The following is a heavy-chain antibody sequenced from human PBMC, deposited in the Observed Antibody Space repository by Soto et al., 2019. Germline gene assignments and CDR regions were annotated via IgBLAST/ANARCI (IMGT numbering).Heavy chain of an antibody. CDR2: ISGSGGST. J-gene: IGHJ4*02. Sequence: GSLRLSCAASGFTFSSYGMHWVRQAPGKGLEWVSAISGSGGSTYYADSVKGRFTISRDNSKNTLYLQMNSLRAEDTAVYYCAKDRFGEFARVDWGQGTLVTVSS. V-gene: IGHV3-23*01. D-gene: IGHD3-10*01. CDR3: AKDRFGEFARVD. CDR1: GFTFSSYG.